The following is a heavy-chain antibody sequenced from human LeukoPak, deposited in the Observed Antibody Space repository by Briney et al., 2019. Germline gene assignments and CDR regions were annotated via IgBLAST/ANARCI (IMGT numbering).Heavy chain of an antibody. CDR3: ARANGDQRSNAFDI. CDR1: GYTFTGYY. D-gene: IGHD4-17*01. J-gene: IGHJ3*02. Sequence: ASVKVSCKASGYTFTGYYMHWVRQAPGQGLEWMGRINPNSGGTNYAQKFQGRVTMTRDASISTAYMELGRLRSDDTAVYYCARANGDQRSNAFDIWGQGTMVTVSS. CDR2: INPNSGGT. V-gene: IGHV1-2*06.